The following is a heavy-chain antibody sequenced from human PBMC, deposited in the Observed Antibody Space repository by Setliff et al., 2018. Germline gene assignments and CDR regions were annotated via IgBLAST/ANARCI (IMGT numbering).Heavy chain of an antibody. CDR3: AREQWLDPPGYYYMDV. J-gene: IGHJ6*03. CDR1: GGSISSYY. Sequence: SDTLSLTCTVSGGSISSYYWSWIRQPAGKGLEWIGHIYIGGSANYNPSLKSRVTMSIDTSKNQSSLKLNSVTAADMAVYYCAREQWLDPPGYYYMDVWAKGTTVTVSS. V-gene: IGHV4-4*07. CDR2: IYIGGSA. D-gene: IGHD6-19*01.